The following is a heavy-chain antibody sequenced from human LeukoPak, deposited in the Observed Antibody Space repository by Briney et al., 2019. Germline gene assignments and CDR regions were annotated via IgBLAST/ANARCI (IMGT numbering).Heavy chain of an antibody. J-gene: IGHJ4*02. Sequence: PGGSLRLSCAASGFTFSDHYMDWVRQAPGKGLEWIGRYRNKANSYTTEYAASVKGRFTISRDDSKNSLYLQMNSLKTDDTAVYYCAMNFYHSPTYYYSEWGQGTLVTVSS. CDR2: YRNKANSYTT. CDR3: AMNFYHSPTYYYSE. CDR1: GFTFSDHY. D-gene: IGHD3-22*01. V-gene: IGHV3-72*01.